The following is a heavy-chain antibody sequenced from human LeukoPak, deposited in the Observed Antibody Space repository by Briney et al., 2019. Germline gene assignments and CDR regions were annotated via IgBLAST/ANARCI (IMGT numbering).Heavy chain of an antibody. Sequence: GGSLRLSCAASGFSFSTYGMHWVRQAPGKGLEWVAVIWYDGTNKYYAASVKGRFTISRDNAKNTLYLQMNSLRAEDTAVYYCARDRYCSGGSCYGGEGWFDPWGQGTLVTVSS. D-gene: IGHD2-15*01. CDR2: IWYDGTNK. CDR1: GFSFSTYG. V-gene: IGHV3-33*01. J-gene: IGHJ5*02. CDR3: ARDRYCSGGSCYGGEGWFDP.